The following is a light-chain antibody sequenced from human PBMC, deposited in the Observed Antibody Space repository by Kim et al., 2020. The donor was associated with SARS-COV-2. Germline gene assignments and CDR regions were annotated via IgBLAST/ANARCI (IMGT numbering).Light chain of an antibody. CDR2: DAS. Sequence: ASVGDRVTITCQASQDISNYLNWYQQKPGKAPKLLIYDASNLETGVPSRFSGSGSGTDFTFTISSLQPEDIATYYCQQYDNLPSYTFGQGTKLEI. CDR3: QQYDNLPSYT. CDR1: QDISNY. J-gene: IGKJ2*01. V-gene: IGKV1-33*01.